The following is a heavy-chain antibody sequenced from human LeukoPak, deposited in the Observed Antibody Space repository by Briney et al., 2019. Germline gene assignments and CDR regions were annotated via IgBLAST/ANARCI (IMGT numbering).Heavy chain of an antibody. CDR2: IFYSGNT. CDR1: GGSITHYY. D-gene: IGHD6-13*01. Sequence: PSETLSLTCTVSGGSITHYYWSWIRQPPGKGLEWIGYIFYSGNTNYNPSLKSRVTISVDTSKNQFSLKLSSVTAADTAGYYCARHWETSSWYVDYWGQGTLVTVSS. V-gene: IGHV4-59*08. J-gene: IGHJ4*02. CDR3: ARHWETSSWYVDY.